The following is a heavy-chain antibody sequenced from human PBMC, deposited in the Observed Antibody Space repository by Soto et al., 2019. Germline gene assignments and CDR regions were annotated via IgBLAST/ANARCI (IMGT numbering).Heavy chain of an antibody. D-gene: IGHD3-22*01. CDR3: AKDTDPRYYDSSGYYSIFDY. CDR1: GFTFSSYA. J-gene: IGHJ4*02. Sequence: GGSLRLSCAASGFTFSSYAMSWVRQAPGKGLEWVSAISGSGGSTYYADSVKGRFTISRDNSKNTLYLQMNSLRAEDMAVYYCAKDTDPRYYDSSGYYSIFDYWGQGTLVTVSS. CDR2: ISGSGGST. V-gene: IGHV3-23*01.